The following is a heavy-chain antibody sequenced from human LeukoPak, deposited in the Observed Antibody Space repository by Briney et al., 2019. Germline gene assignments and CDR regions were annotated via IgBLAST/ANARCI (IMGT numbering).Heavy chain of an antibody. CDR1: GGSISSGGYY. V-gene: IGHV4-31*03. J-gene: IGHJ5*02. CDR2: IYYSGST. D-gene: IGHD2-21*01. Sequence: PSETLSLTCTVSGGSISSGGYYWSWIRQQPGKGLEWIGYIYYSGSTYYNPSLKSRVTISVDTSKNQFSLKLSSVTAADTAVYYCARDRDYSWFDPWGQGTLVTVSS. CDR3: ARDRDYSWFDP.